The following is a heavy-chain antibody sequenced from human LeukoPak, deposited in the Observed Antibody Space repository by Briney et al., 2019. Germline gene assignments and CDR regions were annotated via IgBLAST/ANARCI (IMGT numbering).Heavy chain of an antibody. Sequence: GGSLRLSCAASGFTFSSYSMNWVRQAPGKGLEWVSSISSSSSYIYYADSVKGRFTISRDNAKNSLYLQMNSLRAEDTAVYYCARGVSSSLDGGQYFDYWGQGTLVTVSS. CDR3: ARGVSSSLDGGQYFDY. CDR1: GFTFSSYS. V-gene: IGHV3-21*01. J-gene: IGHJ4*02. CDR2: ISSSSSYI. D-gene: IGHD6-6*01.